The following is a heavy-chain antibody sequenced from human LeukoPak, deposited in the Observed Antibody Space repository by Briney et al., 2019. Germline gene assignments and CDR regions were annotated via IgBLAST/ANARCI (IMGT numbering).Heavy chain of an antibody. Sequence: PSETLSLTCTVSGGSISSYYWSWIRQPAGKGLEWIGRIYTSGSTNYNPSLKGRVTMSVDTSKNQFSLKLSSVTAADTAVYYCARETYYYDSSGYSDYWGQGTLVTVSS. CDR3: ARETYYYDSSGYSDY. D-gene: IGHD3-22*01. CDR1: GGSISSYY. J-gene: IGHJ4*02. CDR2: IYTSGST. V-gene: IGHV4-4*07.